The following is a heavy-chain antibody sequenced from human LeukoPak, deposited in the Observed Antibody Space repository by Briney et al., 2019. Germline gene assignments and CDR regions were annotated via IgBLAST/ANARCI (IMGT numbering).Heavy chain of an antibody. D-gene: IGHD4-17*01. CDR1: GFTFSDYY. CDR3: ARPPTVTTAGYYFGY. J-gene: IGHJ4*02. V-gene: IGHV3-11*04. CDR2: IGSSGSPI. Sequence: GGSLRLSCAASGFTFSDYYMSWIRQAPGKGLEWVSYIGSSGSPIYYADSVRGRFTISRDNAMNSLYLQVNSLRAEDTAVYYCARPPTVTTAGYYFGYWGQGTLVTVSS.